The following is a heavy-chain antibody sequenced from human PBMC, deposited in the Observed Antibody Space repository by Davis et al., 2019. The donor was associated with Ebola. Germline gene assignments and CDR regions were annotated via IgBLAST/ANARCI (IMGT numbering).Heavy chain of an antibody. Sequence: SVRASCKTSGGSFSSHPISWVRQAPRQGLEWMGGIIPIFDTPHYAQKFQGRITITADASTSTAYMELSSLRSEDTATYFCARDFDGGNYYFDYWGPGTPVTVSS. CDR2: IIPIFDTP. D-gene: IGHD3-9*01. CDR3: ARDFDGGNYYFDY. CDR1: GGSFSSHP. J-gene: IGHJ4*02. V-gene: IGHV1-69*13.